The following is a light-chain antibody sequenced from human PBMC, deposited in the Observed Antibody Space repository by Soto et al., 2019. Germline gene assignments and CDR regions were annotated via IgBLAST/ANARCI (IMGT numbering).Light chain of an antibody. Sequence: DIQMTQSPSSLSASVGDRVTITCRASQSISNYLNWYQQKPGKAPKVLIYSASSLQSGVPSRFSGSGSGTDFTLTISSLQPEDFATYYCQQSYSTPMYTFGQGTKVDIK. J-gene: IGKJ2*01. CDR2: SAS. V-gene: IGKV1-39*01. CDR3: QQSYSTPMYT. CDR1: QSISNY.